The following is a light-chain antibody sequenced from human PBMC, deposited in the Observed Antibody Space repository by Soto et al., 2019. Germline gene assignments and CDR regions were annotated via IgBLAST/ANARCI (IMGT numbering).Light chain of an antibody. Sequence: QMTQSPCSLSAPSGGPFSVTCLASKSISTYVKWYQQKPGKAPNLLISGASTLQGGVPSRFSGSVCGTEFTLTISSVQPEDLVTYCWQQSYSPPWTFAQGTKVDIK. CDR1: KSISTY. J-gene: IGKJ1*01. CDR2: GAS. V-gene: IGKV1-39*01. CDR3: QQSYSPPWT.